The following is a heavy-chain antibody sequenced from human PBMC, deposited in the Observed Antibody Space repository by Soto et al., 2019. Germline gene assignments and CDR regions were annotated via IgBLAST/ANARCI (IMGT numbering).Heavy chain of an antibody. J-gene: IGHJ5*02. V-gene: IGHV4-59*01. CDR1: GGSISSYY. D-gene: IGHD3-22*01. Sequence: PSETLSLTCTVSGGSISSYYWSWIRQPPGKGLEWIGYIYYSGSTNYNPSLKSRVTISVDTSKNQFSLKLSSVTAADTAVYYCARFLTYYYDSSGYSENWFDPWGQGTLVTVSS. CDR2: IYYSGST. CDR3: ARFLTYYYDSSGYSENWFDP.